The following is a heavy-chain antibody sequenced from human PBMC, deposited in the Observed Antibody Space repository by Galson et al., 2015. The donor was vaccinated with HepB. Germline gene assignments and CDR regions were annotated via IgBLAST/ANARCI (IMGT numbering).Heavy chain of an antibody. J-gene: IGHJ3*02. CDR3: AKGGDSGILVHAFDI. CDR1: GDSISSSY. V-gene: IGHV4-59*01. Sequence: ETLSLTCTVSGDSISSSYWSWIRQPPGKGLEWIGFTYYTGNIHYNPSLSSRVTISIGTSKNQFSLRLTSVTAADTAVYYCAKGGDSGILVHAFDIWGQGTMVAVSS. CDR2: TYYTGNI. D-gene: IGHD2-21*02.